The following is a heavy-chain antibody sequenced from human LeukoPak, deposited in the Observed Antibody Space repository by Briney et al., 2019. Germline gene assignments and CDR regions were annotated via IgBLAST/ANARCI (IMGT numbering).Heavy chain of an antibody. Sequence: SVKVSCKASGGTFSSYAISWVRQAPGQGLEWMGRIIPILGIANYAQKFQGRVTITADKSTSTAYMELSSLRSEDTAVYYCAREGTVTTVEYYYYYYYMDVWGKGTTVTVSS. CDR2: IIPILGIA. D-gene: IGHD4-17*01. V-gene: IGHV1-69*04. CDR3: AREGTVTTVEYYYYYYYMDV. J-gene: IGHJ6*03. CDR1: GGTFSSYA.